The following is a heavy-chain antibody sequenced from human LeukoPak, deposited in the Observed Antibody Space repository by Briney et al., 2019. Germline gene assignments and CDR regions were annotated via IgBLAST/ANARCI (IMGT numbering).Heavy chain of an antibody. Sequence: GGSLRLSCVASGFIYYSHAMSWVRQAPGKGLEWVSTVSGAGTGTYYADSVKGRFTISRDNSKNTLYLQMNSLRAEDTAVYYCAKFVIASHYYYYGMDVWGQGTTVTVSS. J-gene: IGHJ6*02. V-gene: IGHV3-23*01. CDR2: VSGAGTGT. CDR1: GFIYYSHA. D-gene: IGHD3-22*01. CDR3: AKFVIASHYYYYGMDV.